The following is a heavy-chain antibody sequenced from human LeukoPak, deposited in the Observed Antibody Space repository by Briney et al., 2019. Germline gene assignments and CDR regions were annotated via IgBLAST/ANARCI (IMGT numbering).Heavy chain of an antibody. CDR1: GYTFSMYW. Sequence: GESLKISCKGSGYTFSMYWIGWMRPMPGKGLEWMGIIYPGDSDTRYSPSFQGQVTISADKSINTAYLQWNSLKASDTAVYYCARQQGDNPDYWGQGTLVTVSS. V-gene: IGHV5-51*01. CDR3: ARQQGDNPDY. D-gene: IGHD2-21*02. J-gene: IGHJ4*02. CDR2: IYPGDSDT.